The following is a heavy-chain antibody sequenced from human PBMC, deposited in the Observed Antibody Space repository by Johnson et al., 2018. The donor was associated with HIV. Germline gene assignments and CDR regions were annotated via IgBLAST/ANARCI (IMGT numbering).Heavy chain of an antibody. D-gene: IGHD6-6*01. Sequence: MQLVESGGGLVQPGGSLRMSCVASGFTFSTYGMTWVRQAPGKGLEWVSGINWNGGSTGYADSVKGRFTISRDNAKNSLYLQMNSLRAEDTALYFCTRRDSSELGDAFDIWGQGTMVTVSS. CDR1: GFTFSTYG. V-gene: IGHV3-20*04. CDR2: INWNGGST. CDR3: TRRDSSELGDAFDI. J-gene: IGHJ3*02.